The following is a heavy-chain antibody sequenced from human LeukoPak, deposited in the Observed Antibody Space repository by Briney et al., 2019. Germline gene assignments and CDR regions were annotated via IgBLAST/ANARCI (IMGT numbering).Heavy chain of an antibody. CDR1: GFTFSTFW. CDR2: INQDGSEK. J-gene: IGHJ4*02. CDR3: ARGGTFVSDY. Sequence: QPGGSLRLSCAASGFTFSTFWMSWVRQAPGKGLEWVANINQDGSEKYYVGSMKGRFTGSRDTAKNSLYLQMASLRAEDTAVYYCARGGTFVSDYWGQGTLVTLSS. V-gene: IGHV3-7*01. D-gene: IGHD1-1*01.